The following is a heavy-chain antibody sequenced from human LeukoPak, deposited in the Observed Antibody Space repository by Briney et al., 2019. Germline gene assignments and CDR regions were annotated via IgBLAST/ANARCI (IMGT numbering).Heavy chain of an antibody. CDR2: ISPGGGPT. J-gene: IGHJ4*02. CDR3: AKDGAWLRFDD. Sequence: GALRLSCAGPGFPFSSHGMNWVRQAPGKGLEWVSGISPGGGPTYYADSVKGRFTISRDDLKSTLYLQMKTLRAEDTAVYYCAKDGAWLRFDDWGQGILVTVSS. D-gene: IGHD5-12*01. V-gene: IGHV3-23*01. CDR1: GFPFSSHG.